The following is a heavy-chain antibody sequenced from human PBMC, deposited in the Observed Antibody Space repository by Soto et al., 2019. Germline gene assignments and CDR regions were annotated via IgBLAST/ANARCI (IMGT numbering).Heavy chain of an antibody. CDR1: GYTFSSYA. CDR3: ARDRAKGGGSAGFDY. J-gene: IGHJ4*02. V-gene: IGHV1-2*02. CDR2: INPKSGGT. D-gene: IGHD2-15*01. Sequence: ASVKVSCKASGYTFSSYAISWVRQAPGQGLEWMGWINPKSGGTKYAQKFQGRVTMTWDTSISTAYMALSRLRSEDTAVYYCARDRAKGGGSAGFDYWGQGTLVTV.